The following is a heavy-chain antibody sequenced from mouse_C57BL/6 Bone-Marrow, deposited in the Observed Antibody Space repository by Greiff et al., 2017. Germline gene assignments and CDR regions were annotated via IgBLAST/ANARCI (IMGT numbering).Heavy chain of an antibody. CDR2: INPGSGGT. V-gene: IGHV1-54*01. CDR1: GYAFTNYL. CDR3: ARAALSDFDY. Sequence: QVQLQQSGAELVRPGTSVKVSCKASGYAFTNYLIEWVKQRPGQGLEWIGVINPGSGGTNYNEKFKGKATLTADKSSSTAYMQLSSLTSEDSAVYVCARAALSDFDYWGQGTTLTVSS. J-gene: IGHJ2*01.